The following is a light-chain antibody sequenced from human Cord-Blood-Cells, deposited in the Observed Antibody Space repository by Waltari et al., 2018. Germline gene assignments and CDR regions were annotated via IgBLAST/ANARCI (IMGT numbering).Light chain of an antibody. CDR1: QGISSY. CDR2: AAS. CDR3: QQLNSYLALT. J-gene: IGKJ4*01. Sequence: DIQLTQSPSFLSASVGDRVTITCRASQGISSYLAWYQQKPGKAPKLLIYAASTLQSGVPSRFSGSGSGTEFTLTISSRQPEDFATYYCQQLNSYLALTFGGGTKVEIK. V-gene: IGKV1-9*01.